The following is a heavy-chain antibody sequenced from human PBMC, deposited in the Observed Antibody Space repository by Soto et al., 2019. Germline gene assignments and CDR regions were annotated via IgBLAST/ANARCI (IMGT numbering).Heavy chain of an antibody. CDR3: AKEYCSGGSCSDFDY. J-gene: IGHJ4*02. CDR1: GFTFSSYG. V-gene: IGHV3-30*18. CDR2: ISYDGSNK. D-gene: IGHD2-15*01. Sequence: QVQLVESGGGVVQPGRSLRLSCAASGFTFSSYGMHCVRQAPGKGLEWVAVISYDGSNKYYADTVKGRFTISRDNSKNTLYLQMNSLRAEDTDVYYCAKEYCSGGSCSDFDYWGQGTLVTVSS.